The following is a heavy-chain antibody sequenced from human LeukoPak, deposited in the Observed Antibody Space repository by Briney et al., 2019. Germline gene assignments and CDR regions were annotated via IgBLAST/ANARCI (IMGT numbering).Heavy chain of an antibody. CDR3: ARAYAAANDAFDI. CDR1: GFTFSSYS. CDR2: ISSSSSYI. J-gene: IGHJ3*02. D-gene: IGHD6-13*01. V-gene: IGHV3-21*01. Sequence: GGSLRLSCAASGFTFSSYSMNWVRQAPGKGLEWVSSISSSSSYIYYADSVKGRFTISRDNAKNSLYLQMSSLRAEDTAVYYCARAYAAANDAFDIWGQGTMVTVSS.